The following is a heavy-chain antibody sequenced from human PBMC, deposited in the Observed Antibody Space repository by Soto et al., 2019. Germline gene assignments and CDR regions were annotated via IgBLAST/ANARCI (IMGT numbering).Heavy chain of an antibody. CDR1: GFTFSGSA. CDR2: IRSKANSYAT. D-gene: IGHD6-6*01. CDR3: TIRISEWLVPYNWFDP. J-gene: IGHJ5*02. V-gene: IGHV3-73*01. Sequence: GGSLRLSCAASGFTFSGSAMHWVRQASGKGLEWVGRIRSKANSYATAYAASVKGRFTISRDDSKNTAYLQMNSLKTEDTAVYYCTIRISEWLVPYNWFDPWGQGTLVTVSA.